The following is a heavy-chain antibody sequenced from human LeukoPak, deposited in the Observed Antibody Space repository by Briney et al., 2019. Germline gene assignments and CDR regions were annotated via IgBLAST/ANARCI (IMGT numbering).Heavy chain of an antibody. CDR1: GFTFDDYA. V-gene: IGHV3-9*01. Sequence: GGSLRLSCAASGFTFDDYAMHWVRQAPGKGLEWVSGISWNSGSIGYADSVKGRFTISRDNAKNSLYLQMISLRAEDTALYYCAKDGNHKWYFDLWGRGSLVTVSS. CDR3: AKDGNHKWYFDL. J-gene: IGHJ2*01. CDR2: ISWNSGSI.